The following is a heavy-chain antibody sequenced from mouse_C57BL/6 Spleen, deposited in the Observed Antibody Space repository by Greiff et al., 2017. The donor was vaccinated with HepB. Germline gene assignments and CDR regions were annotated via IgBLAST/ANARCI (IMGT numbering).Heavy chain of an antibody. J-gene: IGHJ1*03. CDR2: IDPSDSYT. CDR1: GYTFTSYW. CDR3: AEGRRGYFDV. Sequence: QSCKASGYTFTSYWMHWVKQRPGQGLEWIGEIDPSDSYTNYNQKFKGKSTLTVDKSSSTAYMQLSSLTSEDSAVYYCAEGRRGYFDVWGTGTTVTVSS. V-gene: IGHV1-69*01.